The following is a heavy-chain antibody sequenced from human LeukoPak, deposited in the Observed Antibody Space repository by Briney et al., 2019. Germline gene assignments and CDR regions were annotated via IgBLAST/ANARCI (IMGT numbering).Heavy chain of an antibody. CDR3: AKAGGECISSNCDFDY. V-gene: IGHV3-23*01. J-gene: IGHJ4*02. CDR2: ISGSGDRT. CDR1: GFIFSSYA. D-gene: IGHD2-8*02. Sequence: GGSLRLSCAVSGFIFSSYAMSWVRQAPGKGLEWVSAISGSGDRTYYADSVKGRFTISRDNSKNTMYLQMDSLRAEDTAIYYCAKAGGECISSNCDFDYWGQGTLVTVSS.